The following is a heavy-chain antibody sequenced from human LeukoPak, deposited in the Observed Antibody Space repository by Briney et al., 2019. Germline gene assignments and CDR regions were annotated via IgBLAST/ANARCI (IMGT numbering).Heavy chain of an antibody. V-gene: IGHV3-30*02. J-gene: IGHJ4*02. CDR1: GFTFSSYG. CDR2: IRYDGSNK. CDR3: AKDPQYYYDSSGYFNY. D-gene: IGHD3-22*01. Sequence: GGSLRLSCAASGFTFSSYGMHRVRQAPGKELEWVAFIRYDGSNKYYADSVKGRFTISRDNSKNTLYLQMNSLRAEDTAVYYCAKDPQYYYDSSGYFNYWGQGTLVTVSS.